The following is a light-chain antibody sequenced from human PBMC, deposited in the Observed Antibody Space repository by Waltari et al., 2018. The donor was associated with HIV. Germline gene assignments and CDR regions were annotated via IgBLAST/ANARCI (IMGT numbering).Light chain of an antibody. CDR3: QSYDSSNVV. Sequence: NFMLTQPHSVSESPGKTVTISCTRSSGSIASNYVQWYQQRPGSSPTTVIYEDNQRPAAVPDGVSGSIDSTSNSASLTSSGLKTEDEADYDCQSYDSSNVVFGGGTTLTVL. CDR2: EDN. V-gene: IGLV6-57*01. J-gene: IGLJ2*01. CDR1: SGSIASNY.